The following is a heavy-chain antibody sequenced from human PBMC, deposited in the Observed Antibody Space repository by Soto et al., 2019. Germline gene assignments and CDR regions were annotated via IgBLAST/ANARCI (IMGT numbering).Heavy chain of an antibody. J-gene: IGHJ6*02. Sequence: SETLSLTCTVSGGSVSSGSYYWSWIRQPPGKGLEWIGYIYYSGSTNYNPSLKSRVTISVDTSKNQFSLKLSSVTAADTAVYYCARSCFGSISCPGYYGMDVWGQGTTVTVSS. CDR1: GGSVSSGSYY. CDR3: ARSCFGSISCPGYYGMDV. V-gene: IGHV4-61*01. CDR2: IYYSGST. D-gene: IGHD6-6*01.